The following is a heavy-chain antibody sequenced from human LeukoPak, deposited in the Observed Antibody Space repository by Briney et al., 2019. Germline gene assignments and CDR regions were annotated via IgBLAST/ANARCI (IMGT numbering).Heavy chain of an antibody. CDR1: GFTVSSNS. CDR2: IYSDNT. Sequence: PGGSLRLSCTVSGFTVSSNSMSWVRQGPGKGLEWVSFIYSDNTHYSDSVKGRFTISRDNSKNTLYLQMNSLRAEDTAVYYCARRAGAYSHPYDYWGQGTLVTVSS. CDR3: ARRAGAYSHPYDY. D-gene: IGHD4/OR15-4a*01. V-gene: IGHV3-53*01. J-gene: IGHJ4*02.